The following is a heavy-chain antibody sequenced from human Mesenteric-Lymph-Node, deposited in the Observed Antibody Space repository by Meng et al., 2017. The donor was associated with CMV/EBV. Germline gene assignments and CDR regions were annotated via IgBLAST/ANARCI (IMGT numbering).Heavy chain of an antibody. CDR1: GFTFSSYA. CDR2: ISYDGSNK. J-gene: IGHJ6*02. Sequence: GGSLRLSCAASGFTFSSYAMHWVRQAPGKGLEWVAVISYDGSNKYYADSVKGRFTISRDNSKNTLYLQMNSLRAEDTAVYYCARGSWDGYCSSTSCPRNYGMDVWGQGTTVTVSS. V-gene: IGHV3-30*04. CDR3: ARGSWDGYCSSTSCPRNYGMDV. D-gene: IGHD2-2*01.